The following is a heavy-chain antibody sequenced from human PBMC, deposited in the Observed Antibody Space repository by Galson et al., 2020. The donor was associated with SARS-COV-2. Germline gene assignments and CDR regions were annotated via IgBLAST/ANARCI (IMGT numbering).Heavy chain of an antibody. D-gene: IGHD3-10*01. J-gene: IGHJ4*02. Sequence: GESLKISCAASGFTFSSYGMHWVRQAPGKGLEWVAVISYDGSNKYYADSVKGRFTISRDNSKNTLYLQMNSLRAEDTAVYYCAKARLLWFGDPIDYWGQGTLVTVSS. V-gene: IGHV3-30*18. CDR1: GFTFSSYG. CDR3: AKARLLWFGDPIDY. CDR2: ISYDGSNK.